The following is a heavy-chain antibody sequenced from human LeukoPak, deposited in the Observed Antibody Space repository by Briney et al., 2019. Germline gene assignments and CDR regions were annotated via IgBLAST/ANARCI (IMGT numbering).Heavy chain of an antibody. CDR2: IYSGGST. CDR1: GFTVSSNY. CDR3: ARGLGYGSWSYYYYYGMDV. D-gene: IGHD3-10*01. V-gene: IGHV3-66*02. Sequence: GGFLSLSCAASGFTVSSNYLSWVRQAPGKGLEWVSVIYSGGSTYYADSVKGRFTISRDNSKNTLYLQMNSLRAGDTAVYYCARGLGYGSWSYYYYYGMDVWGQGTTVSVSS. J-gene: IGHJ6*02.